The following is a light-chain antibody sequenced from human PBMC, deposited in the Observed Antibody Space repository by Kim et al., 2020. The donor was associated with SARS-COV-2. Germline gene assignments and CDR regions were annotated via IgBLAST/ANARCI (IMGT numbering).Light chain of an antibody. CDR1: SADIGDYNL. Sequence: QSALTQPPSVSGSPGQSVTIFCTGTSADIGDYNLVSWYQQPPGTAPKLILYEVTNRPSGVPDRFSGSKSGNTASLTIAGLQAEDEADYYCSSYASDSIAVFGGGTKVTVL. J-gene: IGLJ3*02. CDR3: SSYASDSIAV. V-gene: IGLV2-18*02. CDR2: EVT.